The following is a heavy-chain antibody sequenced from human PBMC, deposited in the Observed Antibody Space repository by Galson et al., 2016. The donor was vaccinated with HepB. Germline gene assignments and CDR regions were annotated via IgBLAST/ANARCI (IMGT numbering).Heavy chain of an antibody. CDR1: GFTFSNYA. J-gene: IGHJ4*02. D-gene: IGHD2-2*01. Sequence: SLRLSCAASGFTFSNYAMFWFRQAPGRGLEWVSGFSGVGDRRFYADSVQGRFTISRDNSKNTLFLEMNSLRAEDSAVYFCAKGQAQESRLDSWGQGTLVTVSS. CDR2: FSGVGDRR. V-gene: IGHV3-23*01. CDR3: AKGQAQESRLDS.